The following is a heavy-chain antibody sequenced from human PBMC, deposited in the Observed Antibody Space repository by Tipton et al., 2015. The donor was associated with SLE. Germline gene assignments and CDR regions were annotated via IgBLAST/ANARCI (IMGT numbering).Heavy chain of an antibody. J-gene: IGHJ5*02. CDR2: INHSGST. CDR1: GGSFSGYY. V-gene: IGHV4-34*01. D-gene: IGHD2-15*01. CDR3: ARGEQVIVVVVAAKDWFDP. Sequence: TLSLTCAVYGGSFSGYYWSWIRQPPGKGLEWIGEINHSGSTNYNPSLKSRVTISVDTSKNQFSLKLSSVTAADTAVYYCARGEQVIVVVVAAKDWFDPWGQGTLVTVSS.